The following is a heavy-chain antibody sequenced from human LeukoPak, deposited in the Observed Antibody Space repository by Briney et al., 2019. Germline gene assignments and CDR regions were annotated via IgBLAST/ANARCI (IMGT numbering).Heavy chain of an antibody. CDR3: ASSYYYDSSGYYPGAFDI. Sequence: GGSLRLSCAASGFTFSSYAMHWVRQAPGKGLEWVAVISYDGSNKYYADSVKGRFTISRDNSKNTLYLQMNSLRAEDTAVYYCASSYYYDSSGYYPGAFDIWGQGTMVTVSS. J-gene: IGHJ3*02. CDR1: GFTFSSYA. V-gene: IGHV3-30-3*01. CDR2: ISYDGSNK. D-gene: IGHD3-22*01.